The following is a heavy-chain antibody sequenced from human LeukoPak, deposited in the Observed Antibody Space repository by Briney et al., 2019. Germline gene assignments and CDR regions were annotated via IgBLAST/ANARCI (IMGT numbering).Heavy chain of an antibody. CDR2: IYSDNT. D-gene: IGHD3-10*01. J-gene: IGHJ4*02. CDR1: GFTVSSNS. CDR3: ARTTPFGEYDN. V-gene: IGHV3-53*01. Sequence: GGSLRLSCTVSGFTVSSNSMSWVRQAPGKGLEWVSFIYSDNTHYSDSVKGRFTISRDNSKNTLYLQMNSLRAEDTAVYYCARTTPFGEYDNWGQGTLVTVSS.